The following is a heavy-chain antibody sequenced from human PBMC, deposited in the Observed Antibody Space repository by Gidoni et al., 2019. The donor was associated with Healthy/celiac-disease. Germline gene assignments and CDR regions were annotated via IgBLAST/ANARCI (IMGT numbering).Heavy chain of an antibody. J-gene: IGHJ4*02. CDR2: ISYDGSNK. CDR1: GFALRSYG. V-gene: IGHV3-30*18. Sequence: QVQLVESGGGVVQPGRSLRLSCAASGFALRSYGMHWVRQAPGQGLEWVAVISYDGSNKYYADSVKGRFTISRDNSKNTLYLQMNSLRAEDTAVYYCAKAATGYSYGFPFDYWGQGTLVTVSS. D-gene: IGHD5-18*01. CDR3: AKAATGYSYGFPFDY.